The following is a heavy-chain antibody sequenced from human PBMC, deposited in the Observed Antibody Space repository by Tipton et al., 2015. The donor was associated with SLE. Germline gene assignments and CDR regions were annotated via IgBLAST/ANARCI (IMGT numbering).Heavy chain of an antibody. CDR2: INYSGST. Sequence: TLSLTCTIYRGSFSGYHWSWIRQPPGKGLEWIGEINYSGSTNYNPSLKSRVTISIGTSKNQLSLELSSGTAADTAVYYCARGVAYYYDFGALDIWGQGTMVTVSS. J-gene: IGHJ3*02. CDR1: RGSFSGYH. D-gene: IGHD3-22*01. V-gene: IGHV4-34*01. CDR3: ARGVAYYYDFGALDI.